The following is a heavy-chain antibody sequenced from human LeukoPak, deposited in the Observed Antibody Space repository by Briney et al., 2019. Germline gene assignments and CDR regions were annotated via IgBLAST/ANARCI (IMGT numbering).Heavy chain of an antibody. CDR2: IYHSGST. J-gene: IGHJ5*02. Sequence: SETLSLTCTVSGGSISSSSYYWGWIRQPPGKGLEWIGSIYHSGSTYYNPSLKSRVTISVDTSKNQFSLKLSSVTAADTAVYYCARVGTPMVRGVIWFDPWGQGTLVTVSS. CDR3: ARVGTPMVRGVIWFDP. D-gene: IGHD3-10*01. CDR1: GGSISSSSYY. V-gene: IGHV4-39*07.